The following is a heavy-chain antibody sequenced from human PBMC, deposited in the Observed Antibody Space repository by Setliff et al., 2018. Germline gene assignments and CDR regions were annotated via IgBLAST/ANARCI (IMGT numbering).Heavy chain of an antibody. D-gene: IGHD5-12*01. CDR3: ARGGTFRYFDF. Sequence: SETLSLTCTVSDGSLSTYYWSWIRQPPGKGLEFIGYVYYSGTANYSPSLRSRLTIPVDTSKNQFSLKLRSVTAVDTAVYYCARGGTFRYFDFWGQGAPVTVSS. J-gene: IGHJ4*02. V-gene: IGHV4-59*01. CDR1: DGSLSTYY. CDR2: VYYSGTA.